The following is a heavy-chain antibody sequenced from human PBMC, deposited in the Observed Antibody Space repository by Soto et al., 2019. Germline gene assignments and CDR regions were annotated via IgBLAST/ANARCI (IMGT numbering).Heavy chain of an antibody. J-gene: IGHJ5*02. Sequence: SETLSLTCAVYGGSFSGYYWSWIRQPPGKGLEWIGEINHSGSTNYNPSLKSRVTISVDTSKNQFSLKLSSVTAADTAVYYCARDHISPGWFDPWGQGTLVTVSS. CDR3: ARDHISPGWFDP. CDR1: GGSFSGYY. V-gene: IGHV4-34*01. CDR2: INHSGST. D-gene: IGHD2-21*01.